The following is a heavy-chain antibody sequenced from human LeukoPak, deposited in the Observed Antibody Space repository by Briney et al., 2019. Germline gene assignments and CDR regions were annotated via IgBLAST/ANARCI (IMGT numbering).Heavy chain of an antibody. CDR2: IYTSGST. CDR3: ARDPIVVAKDAFDI. V-gene: IGHV4-61*02. CDR1: GGSISSGSYY. D-gene: IGHD3-22*01. Sequence: PSQTLSLTCTVSGGSISSGSYYWSWIRQPAGKGLEWIGRIYTSGSTNYNPSLKSRVTISVDTSKNQFSLKLSSVTAADTAVYYCARDPIVVAKDAFDIWGQGTMVTVSS. J-gene: IGHJ3*02.